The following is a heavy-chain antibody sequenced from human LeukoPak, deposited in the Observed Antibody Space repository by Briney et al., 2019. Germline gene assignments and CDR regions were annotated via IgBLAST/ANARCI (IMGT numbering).Heavy chain of an antibody. V-gene: IGHV1-69*01. CDR2: IIPIFGTA. CDR1: GGTFSSYA. Sequence: GSSVKVSCKASGGTFSSYAISWVRQAPGQGLEWMGGIIPIFGTANYAQKFQGRVTITADESTSTAYMELGSLRSEDTAVYYCASPEYCSGGSCYSYALDYWGQGTLVTVSS. J-gene: IGHJ4*02. CDR3: ASPEYCSGGSCYSYALDY. D-gene: IGHD2-15*01.